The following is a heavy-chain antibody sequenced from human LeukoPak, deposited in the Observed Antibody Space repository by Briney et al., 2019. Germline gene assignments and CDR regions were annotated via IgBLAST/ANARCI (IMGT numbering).Heavy chain of an antibody. Sequence: GGSLRLSCTVSGIFFTDAWMSWVRQSPGKGLEWVGRIKSNSDGGTTDYGAPVKGRFIISRDDARNTLYLEMNSLQSEDTGMYYCTRDISAVAHDYWGQGTLVAVSP. V-gene: IGHV3-15*01. D-gene: IGHD6-13*01. CDR1: GIFFTDAW. J-gene: IGHJ4*02. CDR2: IKSNSDGGTT. CDR3: TRDISAVAHDY.